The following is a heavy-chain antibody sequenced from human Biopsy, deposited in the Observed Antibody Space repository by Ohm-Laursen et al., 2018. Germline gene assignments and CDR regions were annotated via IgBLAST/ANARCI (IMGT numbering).Heavy chain of an antibody. D-gene: IGHD3-10*01. CDR1: GFQFDDYS. CDR3: TRAEAGSGSLLYFDY. CDR2: VNWNGNRK. Sequence: SLRLSCAASGFQFDDYSMNWVRQTPAKGLGWVASVNWNGNRKNYADSVKGRFTISRDNAKNTVFLQMNSLRAEDTAVYYCTRAEAGSGSLLYFDYWGQGTLVTVSS. J-gene: IGHJ4*02. V-gene: IGHV3-20*04.